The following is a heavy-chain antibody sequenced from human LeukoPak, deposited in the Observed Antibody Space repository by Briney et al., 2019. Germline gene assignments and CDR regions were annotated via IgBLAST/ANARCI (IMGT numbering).Heavy chain of an antibody. V-gene: IGHV4-59*08. CDR3: AITDYGDQFDY. CDR2: IYYSGST. J-gene: IGHJ4*02. D-gene: IGHD4-17*01. CDR1: GGSISSYY. Sequence: TSETLSLTCTVSGGSISSYYWSWIRQPPGKGLEWIGHIYYSGSTNYNPSLKSRVTISVDTSKNQFSLKLSSVTAADTAVYYCAITDYGDQFDYWGQGTLVTVSS.